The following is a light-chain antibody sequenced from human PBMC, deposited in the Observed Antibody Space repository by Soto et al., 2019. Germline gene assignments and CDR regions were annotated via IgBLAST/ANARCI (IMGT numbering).Light chain of an antibody. CDR1: QSVSSN. CDR2: GAS. Sequence: EIVMTQSPATLSVSPGERATLSCRASQSVSSNLARYQQKPGQAPRLLIYGASTTATGIPVRFSGSGSWTEFTLTISSLQSEDFAVYYCQQYNNWRTFGQGTNVDIK. J-gene: IGKJ1*01. CDR3: QQYNNWRT. V-gene: IGKV3-15*01.